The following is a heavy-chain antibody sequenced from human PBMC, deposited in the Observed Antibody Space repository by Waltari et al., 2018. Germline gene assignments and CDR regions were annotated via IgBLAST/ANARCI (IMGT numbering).Heavy chain of an antibody. CDR2: SIPILGIA. CDR1: GGTFSSYA. V-gene: IGHV1-69*10. Sequence: QVQLVQSGAEVKKPGSSVKVSCKASGGTFSSYAISWVRQAPGQGLEWMGGSIPILGIANYAQKFQGRVTITADKSTSTAYMELSSLRSEDTAVYYCAREVPQSLGATPGWYDYWGQGTLVTVSS. D-gene: IGHD1-26*01. CDR3: AREVPQSLGATPGWYDY. J-gene: IGHJ4*02.